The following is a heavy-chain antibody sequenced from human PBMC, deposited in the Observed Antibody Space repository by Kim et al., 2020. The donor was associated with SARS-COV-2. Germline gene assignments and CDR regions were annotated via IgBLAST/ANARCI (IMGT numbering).Heavy chain of an antibody. V-gene: IGHV3-74*01. CDR2: TNEHGTIT. Sequence: GGSLRLSCAASGFTFSKYWMHWVRQAPGEGLVWVSRTNEHGTITNHAGSVKGRFTISRDNAKNTLYLQMNGLRVEDTAVFYCVRDLGGVGGYWGQGTLV. J-gene: IGHJ4*01. CDR1: GFTFSKYW. CDR3: VRDLGGVGGY. D-gene: IGHD3-16*01.